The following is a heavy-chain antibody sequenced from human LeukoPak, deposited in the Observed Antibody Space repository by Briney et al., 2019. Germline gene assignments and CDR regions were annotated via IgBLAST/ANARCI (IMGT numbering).Heavy chain of an antibody. D-gene: IGHD1-26*01. CDR1: GDSISTYY. V-gene: IGHV4-59*01. CDR2: ITYSGST. Sequence: SETLSLTCTVSGDSISTYYWSWIRQPPGKGLEWIGYITYSGSTNYNPSLKSRVTISIDTSKNQFSLKLSSVTAADTALYYCARDSGSYYFFFYWGQGTLVTVSS. CDR3: ARDSGSYYFFFY. J-gene: IGHJ4*02.